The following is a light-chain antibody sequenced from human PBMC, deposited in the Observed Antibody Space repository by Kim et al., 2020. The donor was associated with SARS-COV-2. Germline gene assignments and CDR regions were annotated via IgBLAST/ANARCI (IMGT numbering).Light chain of an antibody. CDR3: QQRSNWPIT. CDR2: DAS. CDR1: ESGSSY. V-gene: IGKV3-11*01. J-gene: IGKJ5*01. Sequence: LPLYQGEGDTHSCRASESGSSYLAWYQEKPGQDPRLLIYDASNRATGIPARFSGSGSGTDFTLTISSREPEDFEVYYCQQRSNWPITFGQGTRLEIK.